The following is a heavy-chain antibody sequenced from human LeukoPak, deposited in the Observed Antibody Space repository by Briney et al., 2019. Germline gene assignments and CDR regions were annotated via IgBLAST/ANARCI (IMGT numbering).Heavy chain of an antibody. Sequence: GGSLRLSCEASGLTFSSYAMSWVRQAPGKGLEWVSSISGSGVSTYYADSVKGRFTISRDNFKNTLYLQMNSLRAEDTAVYYCAKDAFQDISAYYSPFDSWGQGTLVTVSS. CDR3: AKDAFQDISAYYSPFDS. CDR1: GLTFSSYA. D-gene: IGHD3-22*01. J-gene: IGHJ4*02. V-gene: IGHV3-23*01. CDR2: ISGSGVST.